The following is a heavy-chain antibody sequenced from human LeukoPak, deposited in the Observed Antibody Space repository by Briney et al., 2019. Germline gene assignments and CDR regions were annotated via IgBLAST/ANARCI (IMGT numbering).Heavy chain of an antibody. Sequence: PGGSLRLSCAASGFTFSNYSMSWVRQAPGKGLEWVSIISGSGDNTHYADSVKGRFTISRDNSKNTLYLQMKTLRAEDTAIYYCARRGWLINFDYWGQGTLVSVCS. CDR3: ARRGWLINFDY. D-gene: IGHD5-12*01. CDR2: ISGSGDNT. J-gene: IGHJ4*02. V-gene: IGHV3-23*01. CDR1: GFTFSNYS.